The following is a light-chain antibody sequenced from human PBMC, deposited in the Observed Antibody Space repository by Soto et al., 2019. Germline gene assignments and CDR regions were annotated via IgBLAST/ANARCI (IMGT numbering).Light chain of an antibody. Sequence: DIVLTQSPGTLSLSPGDRATLSCRASQGVTSSYLAWHQQKTGLAPRLLIYGASSRATGIPDRFSGSGSGTDFTLTISRLEPEDFALYYCQQYGSSPLTFGQGTKVEIK. CDR3: QQYGSSPLT. CDR1: QGVTSSY. V-gene: IGKV3-20*01. CDR2: GAS. J-gene: IGKJ1*01.